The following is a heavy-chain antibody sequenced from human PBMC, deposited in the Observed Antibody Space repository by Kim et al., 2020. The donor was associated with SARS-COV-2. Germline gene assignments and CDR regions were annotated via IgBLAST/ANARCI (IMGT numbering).Heavy chain of an antibody. Sequence: RGRLTNSRDNDKTSLYLQMNSLRAEDTAVYYCARGPNYSPFDYWGQGTLVTVSS. J-gene: IGHJ4*02. D-gene: IGHD4-4*01. V-gene: IGHV3-7*04. CDR3: ARGPNYSPFDY.